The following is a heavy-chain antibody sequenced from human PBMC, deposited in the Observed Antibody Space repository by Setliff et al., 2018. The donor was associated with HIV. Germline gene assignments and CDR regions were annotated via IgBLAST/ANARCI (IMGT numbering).Heavy chain of an antibody. D-gene: IGHD1-1*01. Sequence: PSETLSLTCAVYGGSLSGYYWSWLRQPPGKGLEWLGEINHSRTTNYNASLNRRVTISVDTSKNQFSLKLGSVTAADTAMYYCARGLGEMGTKIGNYFDYWGQGTLVTVSS. CDR2: INHSRTT. V-gene: IGHV4-34*01. J-gene: IGHJ4*02. CDR3: ARGLGEMGTKIGNYFDY. CDR1: GGSLSGYY.